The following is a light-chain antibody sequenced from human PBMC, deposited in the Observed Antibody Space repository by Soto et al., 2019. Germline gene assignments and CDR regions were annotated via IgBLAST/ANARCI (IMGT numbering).Light chain of an antibody. V-gene: IGLV2-23*02. CDR1: SSDVGSYNL. CDR2: EVS. Sequence: QSALTQAASVSGSPGQSITISCTGTSSDVGSYNLVSWYQQHPGKAPKHMIYEVSKRPSGLSNRFSCSKSGNTASLTISGLQAEDEADYYCCSYAGSRTPLIFGTGTKLTVL. J-gene: IGLJ1*01. CDR3: CSYAGSRTPLI.